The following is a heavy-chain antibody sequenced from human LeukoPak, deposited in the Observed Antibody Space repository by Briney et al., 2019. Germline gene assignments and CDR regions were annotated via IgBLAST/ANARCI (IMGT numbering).Heavy chain of an antibody. CDR1: GFTFSSYA. J-gene: IGHJ4*02. D-gene: IGHD3-22*01. CDR3: AKDDGWLLLVEDERNIDY. CDR2: ISSNGGST. Sequence: GGSLRLSCAASGFTFSSYAMHWVRQAPGKGLEYVSAISSNGGSTYYANSVKGRFTISRDNSKNTLYLQMNSLRAEDTAVYYCAKDDGWLLLVEDERNIDYWGQGTLVTVSS. V-gene: IGHV3-64*01.